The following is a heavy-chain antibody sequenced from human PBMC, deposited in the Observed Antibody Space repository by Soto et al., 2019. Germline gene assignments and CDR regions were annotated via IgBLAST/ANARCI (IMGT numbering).Heavy chain of an antibody. CDR2: ISSSSSTI. CDR3: ARLYYDFWSGSQSPPYMDV. D-gene: IGHD3-3*01. V-gene: IGHV3-48*01. Sequence: GGSLRLSCAASGFTFSSYSMNWVRQAPGKGLEWVSYISSSSSTIYYAESVKGRFTISRDNAKNSLYLQMNSLRAEDTAVFYFARLYYDFWSGSQSPPYMDVWGKGTTVTVSS. CDR1: GFTFSSYS. J-gene: IGHJ6*03.